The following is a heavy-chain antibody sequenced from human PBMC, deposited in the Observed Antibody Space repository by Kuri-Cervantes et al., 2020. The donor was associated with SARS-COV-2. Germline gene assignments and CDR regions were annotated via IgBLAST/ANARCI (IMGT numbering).Heavy chain of an antibody. D-gene: IGHD2-21*02. CDR3: ARLEVLVTAIPFDS. V-gene: IGHV5-51*01. Sequence: GESLKISCKGSGYSFTKFWIGWVRQVPGRGLEWIGLIDRRDSDTKYSPSFDGQVTFSVDKSTNTAYLQWSFLKPSDSAIYYCARLEVLVTAIPFDSWGQGTLVTVSS. J-gene: IGHJ4*02. CDR1: GYSFTKFW. CDR2: IDRRDSDT.